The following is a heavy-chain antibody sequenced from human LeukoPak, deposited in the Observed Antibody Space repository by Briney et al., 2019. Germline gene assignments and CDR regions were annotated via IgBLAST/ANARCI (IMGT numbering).Heavy chain of an antibody. J-gene: IGHJ3*02. V-gene: IGHV5-51*01. Sequence: GESLKISCKGSGYSFTNYWVGWVRQMPGKGLEWMGIIYPGDSDTRYRPAFEGQVTISADKSISTAYLQWSSLKASDTAMYYCARRRYCSGRSCYGGVDGFDIWGQGTMVTVSS. CDR1: GYSFTNYW. CDR2: IYPGDSDT. D-gene: IGHD2-15*01. CDR3: ARRRYCSGRSCYGGVDGFDI.